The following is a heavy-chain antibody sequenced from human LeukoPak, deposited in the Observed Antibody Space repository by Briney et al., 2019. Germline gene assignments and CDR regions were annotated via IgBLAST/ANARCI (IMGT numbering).Heavy chain of an antibody. J-gene: IGHJ1*01. D-gene: IGHD3-22*01. V-gene: IGHV1-3*04. CDR3: ARVPLHDTSGRYYPH. CDR1: GYTFSNYG. Sequence: ASVKVACKTSGYTFSNYGMHWVRQAPKQSLEWMGWINTGNGNTKSSQKFQDRVTLTRDTSASTAYMELNSLSSEDTAVYYCARVPLHDTSGRYYPHWGQGTLVTVSS. CDR2: INTGNGNT.